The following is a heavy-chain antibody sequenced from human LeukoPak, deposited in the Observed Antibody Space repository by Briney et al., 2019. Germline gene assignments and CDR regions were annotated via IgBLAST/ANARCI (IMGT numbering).Heavy chain of an antibody. CDR2: IDSSSKHI. CDR3: AKVSEWSPNYYYYYGMDV. CDR1: GFTFSSYS. J-gene: IGHJ6*02. Sequence: PGGSLRLSCATSGFTFSSYSMNWVRQAPGKGLEWVSSIDSSSKHIYYADSVKGRFTISRDNAKNSLYLQMNSLRAEDTAVYYCAKVSEWSPNYYYYYGMDVWGQGTTVTVSS. V-gene: IGHV3-21*06. D-gene: IGHD3-3*01.